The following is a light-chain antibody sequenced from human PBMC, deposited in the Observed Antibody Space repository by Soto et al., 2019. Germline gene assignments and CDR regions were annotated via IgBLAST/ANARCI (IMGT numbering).Light chain of an antibody. CDR2: DAS. Sequence: EIVLTQSPATLSLSPGERATLSCRASQSLNSYLAWYQQKPGQAPGLLIYDASNRATGIPARFSGSGSGTDFTLTISSLEPEDFAVYYCQQRSSWPTTFGQGTRLEIK. J-gene: IGKJ5*01. CDR3: QQRSSWPTT. V-gene: IGKV3-11*01. CDR1: QSLNSY.